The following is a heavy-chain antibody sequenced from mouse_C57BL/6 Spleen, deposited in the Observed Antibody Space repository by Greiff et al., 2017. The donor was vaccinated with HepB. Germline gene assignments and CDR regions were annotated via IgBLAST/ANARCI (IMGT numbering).Heavy chain of an antibody. Sequence: QVQLQQPGAELVRPGSSVKLSCKASGYTFTSYWMHWVKQSPIQGLEWIGNIDPSDSETHYNQKFKDKATLTVDKSSSTAYMQLSSLTSEDSAVYYCARAGDYDEDWYFDVWGTGTTVTVSS. CDR3: ARAGDYDEDWYFDV. D-gene: IGHD2-4*01. CDR1: GYTFTSYW. J-gene: IGHJ1*03. CDR2: IDPSDSET. V-gene: IGHV1-52*01.